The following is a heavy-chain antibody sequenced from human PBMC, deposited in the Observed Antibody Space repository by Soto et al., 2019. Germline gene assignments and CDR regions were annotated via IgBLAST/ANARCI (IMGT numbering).Heavy chain of an antibody. J-gene: IGHJ2*01. CDR1: GGTFSNYA. D-gene: IGHD6-19*01. V-gene: IGHV1-69*12. Sequence: QVQLVQSGAEVKKPGSSVKVSWKASGGTFSNYAISWVRQAPGQGLEWMGGVTPFFGTANYAQKFQGRVTITADESMSTPYMELSRLRAEGTAVYYCAQTLGSAVAGPGRFDLWGRGTLVAVSS. CDR3: AQTLGSAVAGPGRFDL. CDR2: VTPFFGTA.